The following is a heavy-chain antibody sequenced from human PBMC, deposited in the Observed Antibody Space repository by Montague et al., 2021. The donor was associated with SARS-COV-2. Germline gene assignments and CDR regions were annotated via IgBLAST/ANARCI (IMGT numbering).Heavy chain of an antibody. Sequence: SLRLSCAASGFTFSNYAMSWVRQAPGKGLEWVSSIFGSGAGTYYADSVQGRFTISRDNSKNTVFLHMNSLTAEDTAVYYCAKNGGSGSLVYWYFDLWGRGTLVPVFS. CDR1: GFTFSNYA. J-gene: IGHJ2*01. V-gene: IGHV3-23*01. CDR2: IFGSGAGT. CDR3: AKNGGSGSLVYWYFDL. D-gene: IGHD3-16*01.